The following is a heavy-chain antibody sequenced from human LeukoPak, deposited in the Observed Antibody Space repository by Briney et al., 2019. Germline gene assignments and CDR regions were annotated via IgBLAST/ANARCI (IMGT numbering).Heavy chain of an antibody. D-gene: IGHD2-2*01. CDR1: GFTFSSYW. V-gene: IGHV3-74*01. CDR3: ARDGPLHTSHCPDY. CDR2: INSDGSRT. J-gene: IGHJ4*02. Sequence: GGSLRLSCAASGFTFSSYWMHWVRQAPGKGLMWVSRINSDGSRTTYADSVRGRFSISRDNAKSTLYLQMNSLRVEDTAVYYCARDGPLHTSHCPDYWGQGTLVTVSS.